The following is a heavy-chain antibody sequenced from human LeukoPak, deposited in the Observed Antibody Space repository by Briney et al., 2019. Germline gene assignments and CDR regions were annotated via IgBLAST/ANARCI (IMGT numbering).Heavy chain of an antibody. J-gene: IGHJ4*02. CDR2: IYTSGST. Sequence: SETLSLTCTVSGGSISSGSYYWSWIRQPAGKGLEWIGRIYTSGSTNYNPSLKSRVTISVDTSKNQFSLKLSSVTAADTAVYYCARDRRSGGNFDYWGQGTLVTVSS. V-gene: IGHV4-61*02. D-gene: IGHD1-26*01. CDR3: ARDRRSGGNFDY. CDR1: GGSISSGSYY.